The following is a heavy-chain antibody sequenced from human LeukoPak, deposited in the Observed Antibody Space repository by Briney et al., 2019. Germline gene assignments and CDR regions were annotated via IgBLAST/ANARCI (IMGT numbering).Heavy chain of an antibody. V-gene: IGHV1-18*01. CDR3: ARTKWGEPHDY. D-gene: IGHD3-16*01. J-gene: IGHJ4*02. Sequence: ASVKVSCKASGYTFTSYGISWVRQAPGQGLEWMGWISAYNGNTNYAQKLQGRVTMTRDMSTSTVYMELSSLRSEDTAVYYCARTKWGEPHDYWGQGTLVTVSP. CDR1: GYTFTSYG. CDR2: ISAYNGNT.